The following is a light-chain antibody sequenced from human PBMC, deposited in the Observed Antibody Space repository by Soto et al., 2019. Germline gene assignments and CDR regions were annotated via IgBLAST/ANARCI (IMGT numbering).Light chain of an antibody. J-gene: IGLJ1*01. CDR3: QVWDSSTGV. CDR2: RDA. Sequence: SYELTQPLSVSVALGQTARITCGGNNIGSKNVHWYQQKPGQAPVLVVYRDANRPSGIPERFSGSNSGNTATLTISRAQAEDEADYYCQVWDSSTGVFGTGTKVTVL. CDR1: NIGSKN. V-gene: IGLV3-9*01.